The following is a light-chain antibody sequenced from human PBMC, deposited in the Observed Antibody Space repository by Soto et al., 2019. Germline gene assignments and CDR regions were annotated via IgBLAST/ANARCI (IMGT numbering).Light chain of an antibody. CDR3: QQYNNWPPWT. CDR2: GAS. J-gene: IGKJ1*01. Sequence: EIVMTQSPATLSVSPGERATHSCRASQSVSSNLAWYQQKPGQAPRLLIYGASTRATGIPARFSGSGSGTELTLTISSLQSEDFAVYYCQQYNNWPPWTFGQGTKVEIK. V-gene: IGKV3-15*01. CDR1: QSVSSN.